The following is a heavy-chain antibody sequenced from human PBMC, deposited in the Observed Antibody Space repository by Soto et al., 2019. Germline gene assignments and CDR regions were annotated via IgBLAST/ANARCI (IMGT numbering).Heavy chain of an antibody. CDR2: IIPIFGTA. V-gene: IGHV1-69*01. CDR3: ARSGGTRDGYSGDWYFDL. D-gene: IGHD2-15*01. J-gene: IGHJ2*01. Sequence: QVQLVQSGAEVKKPGSSVKVSCKASGGTFSSYAISWVRQAPGQGLEWMGGIIPIFGTANYAQKFQGRVTITADESTSTAYMELSSLRSEDTAVSYCARSGGTRDGYSGDWYFDLWGRGTLVTVSS. CDR1: GGTFSSYA.